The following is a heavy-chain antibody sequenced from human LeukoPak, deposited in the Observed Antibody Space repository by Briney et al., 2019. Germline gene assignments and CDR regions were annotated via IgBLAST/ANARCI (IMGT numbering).Heavy chain of an antibody. CDR1: GYTFTTYG. V-gene: IGHV1-18*01. Sequence: ASVKVSCKASGYTFTTYGIGWVRQAPGQGLEWMGWISAYNVNTKYAQKFQGTVTMTTDTSTSTAYMELRSLRSDDTAVYYCARDFRPYSSSWYRFDDYWGQGTLVTVSS. J-gene: IGHJ4*02. D-gene: IGHD6-13*01. CDR2: ISAYNVNT. CDR3: ARDFRPYSSSWYRFDDY.